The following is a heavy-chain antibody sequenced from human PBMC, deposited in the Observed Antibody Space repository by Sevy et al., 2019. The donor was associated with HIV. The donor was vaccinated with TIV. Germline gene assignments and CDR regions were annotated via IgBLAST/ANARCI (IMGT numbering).Heavy chain of an antibody. Sequence: GGSLRLSCAASVFTFSSYSMNWVRQAPGKGLEWVSSISSSSSYMYYADSVKGRFTISRDNAKNSLYLQMNSLRAEDTAVYYCARDPCSGGSCYSLFDIWGQGTMVTVSS. CDR1: VFTFSSYS. CDR3: ARDPCSGGSCYSLFDI. J-gene: IGHJ3*02. CDR2: ISSSSSYM. D-gene: IGHD2-15*01. V-gene: IGHV3-21*01.